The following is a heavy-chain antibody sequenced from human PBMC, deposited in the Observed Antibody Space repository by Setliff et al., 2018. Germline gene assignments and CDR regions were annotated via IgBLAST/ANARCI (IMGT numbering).Heavy chain of an antibody. Sequence: GGSLILSCEGPGFSFSSYGLHWVRQTPGKGLEWVAIISYDESEKHYVGSGKGRFTISRDNAQNSLYLQMNSLGADDTAVYYCARSPANGGHDAFDIWGQGTMVTVSS. CDR2: ISYDESEK. V-gene: IGHV3-30*03. CDR1: GFSFSSYG. CDR3: ARSPANGGHDAFDI. D-gene: IGHD6-25*01. J-gene: IGHJ3*02.